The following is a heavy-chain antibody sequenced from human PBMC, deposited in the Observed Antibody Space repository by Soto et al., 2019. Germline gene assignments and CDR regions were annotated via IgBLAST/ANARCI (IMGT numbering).Heavy chain of an antibody. D-gene: IGHD2-2*01. J-gene: IGHJ6*02. CDR2: IIPISDKT. CDR1: GGTFSSYA. CDR3: ARSQGSSTSLEIYYYYYDGMDV. V-gene: IGHV1-69*01. Sequence: QVQLVQSGAEVKKPGSSVKVSCKASGGTFSSYAISWVRQAPGQGLEWMGGIIPISDKTNYAQKFQGRVTNTADETTSTSYMERSRPESEATAVYYCARSQGSSTSLEIYYYYYDGMDVWGQGTTVTVSS.